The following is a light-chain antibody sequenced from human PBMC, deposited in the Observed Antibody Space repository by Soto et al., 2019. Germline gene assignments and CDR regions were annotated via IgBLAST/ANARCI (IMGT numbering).Light chain of an antibody. CDR1: QTVSSRY. J-gene: IGKJ2*01. CDR3: LQYGRSPPVT. Sequence: EIVLTQSPGTLSLSPGERATLSCRASQTVSSRYLAWYQQKPGQAPRLLMYGASNRATGIPDIFSGSGSGTDLTLTISRLEPEDVAGYFCLQYGRSPPVTFGLGTKVEIK. CDR2: GAS. V-gene: IGKV3-20*01.